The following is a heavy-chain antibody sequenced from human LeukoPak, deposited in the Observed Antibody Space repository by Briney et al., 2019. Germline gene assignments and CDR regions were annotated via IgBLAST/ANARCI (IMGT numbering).Heavy chain of an antibody. D-gene: IGHD2-2*01. CDR1: GFTFSSYG. V-gene: IGHV3-33*01. CDR3: ARGYCSSIGCATGWKFGY. CDR2: IWNDGSEK. Sequence: GGSLRLSCAVSGFTFSSYGMHWVRQAPGKGLEWVAVIWNDGSEKYHADSVKGRFTISRDNSKNTLYLQMNSLRAEDTAVYYCARGYCSSIGCATGWKFGYWGQGTLVTASS. J-gene: IGHJ4*02.